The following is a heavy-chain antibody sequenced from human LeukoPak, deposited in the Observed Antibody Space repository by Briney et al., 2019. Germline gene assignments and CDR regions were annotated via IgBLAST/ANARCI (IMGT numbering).Heavy chain of an antibody. CDR2: IYYSGST. CDR3: ARQDGDYPLYYFDY. CDR1: GGSLSSYY. J-gene: IGHJ4*02. Sequence: SETLSLTCTVSGGSLSSYYWSWIRQPPGKGLEWIGYIYYSGSTNYNPSLKSRVTISVDTSKNQFSLKLSSVTAADTAVYYCARQDGDYPLYYFDYWGQGTLVTVSS. D-gene: IGHD4-17*01. V-gene: IGHV4-59*01.